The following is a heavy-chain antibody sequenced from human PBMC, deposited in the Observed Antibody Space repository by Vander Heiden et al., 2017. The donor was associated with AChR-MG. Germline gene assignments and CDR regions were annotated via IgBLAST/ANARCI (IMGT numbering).Heavy chain of an antibody. CDR1: GFTFSSYG. CDR2: ISYDGSNK. V-gene: IGHV3-30*18. CDR3: AKNRDTYYYDSSGYSLDY. J-gene: IGHJ4*02. D-gene: IGHD3-22*01. Sequence: QVPLVDSGGGVVQPGRSLRLSWPASGFTFSSYGMRWVSRAPGKGLEWVAVISYDGSNKYYADSVKGRFTISRDNSKNTLYLQMNSLRAEDTAVYYCAKNRDTYYYDSSGYSLDYWGQGTLVTVSS.